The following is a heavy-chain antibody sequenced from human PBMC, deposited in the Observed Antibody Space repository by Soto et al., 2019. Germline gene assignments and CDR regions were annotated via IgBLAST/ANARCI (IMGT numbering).Heavy chain of an antibody. D-gene: IGHD3-10*01. V-gene: IGHV4-30-4*01. CDR2: IYYGGST. CDR3: ASTDGSGRLHLVY. J-gene: IGHJ4*02. CDR1: GDSISSGDYF. Sequence: QVQLQESGPGLVKPSQTLSLTCIVSGDSISSGDYFWTWLRQPPGKGLEWIGYIYYGGSTYYNPSLKSRVTVSVDTSKNQFSLKLSSVTAADTAVYYCASTDGSGRLHLVYWGQGTLVTVSS.